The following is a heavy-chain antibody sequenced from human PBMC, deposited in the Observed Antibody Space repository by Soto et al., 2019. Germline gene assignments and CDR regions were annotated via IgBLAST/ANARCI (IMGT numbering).Heavy chain of an antibody. J-gene: IGHJ6*02. CDR1: GFDFRSYA. Sequence: LRLSCEASGFDFRSYAMHWVRQAPGKGLEWVGVISYDGGNIYYADSVEGRFTISRDNSKNTLYVQVKSLRPEDTAVYYCAKGILSATIAPYAMDVWGQGTTVTV. V-gene: IGHV3-30*18. D-gene: IGHD2-21*01. CDR2: ISYDGGNI. CDR3: AKGILSATIAPYAMDV.